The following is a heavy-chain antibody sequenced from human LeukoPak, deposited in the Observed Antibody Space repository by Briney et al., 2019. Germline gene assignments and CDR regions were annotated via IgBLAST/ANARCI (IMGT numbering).Heavy chain of an antibody. CDR2: INTNTGNP. CDR3: ARDPLSSSWVYYYYYGMDV. J-gene: IGHJ6*02. D-gene: IGHD6-13*01. V-gene: IGHV7-4-1*02. CDR1: GYTFTSYA. Sequence: ASVKVSCKASGYTFTSYAMNWVRQAPGQGLEWMGWINTNTGNPTCAQGFTGRFVFSLDTSVSTAYLQISSLKAEDTAVYYCARDPLSSSWVYYYYYGMDVWGQGTTVTVSS.